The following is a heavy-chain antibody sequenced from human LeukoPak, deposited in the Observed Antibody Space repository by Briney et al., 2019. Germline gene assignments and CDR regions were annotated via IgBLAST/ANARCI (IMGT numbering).Heavy chain of an antibody. CDR2: IYYSGST. Sequence: SETLSLTCTVSGGSISSGGYYWSWIRQHPGKGLEWIGYIYYSGSTYYNPSLKSRVTISVDTSKNQFSLRLNSVTAADTAVYYCARAAQSGKTISMAAAGTTVDAFHIWGQGTMVTVSS. V-gene: IGHV4-31*03. CDR1: GGSISSGGYY. D-gene: IGHD6-13*01. CDR3: ARAAQSGKTISMAAAGTTVDAFHI. J-gene: IGHJ3*02.